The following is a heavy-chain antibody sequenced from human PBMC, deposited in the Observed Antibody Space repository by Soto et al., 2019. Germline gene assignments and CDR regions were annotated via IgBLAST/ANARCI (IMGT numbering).Heavy chain of an antibody. D-gene: IGHD1-20*01. Sequence: GGSLRLSCAASGVTFSSYAMSWVRQAPGKGLEWVSAISGSGGSTYYADSVKGRFTISRDNSKNTLYLQMNSLRAEDTAVYYCAKIFRAFRGISRDYFDNLGQGTLVTVSA. CDR1: GVTFSSYA. J-gene: IGHJ4*02. CDR2: ISGSGGST. V-gene: IGHV3-23*01. CDR3: AKIFRAFRGISRDYFDN.